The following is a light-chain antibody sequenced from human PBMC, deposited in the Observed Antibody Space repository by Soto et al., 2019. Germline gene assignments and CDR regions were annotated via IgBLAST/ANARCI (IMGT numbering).Light chain of an antibody. Sequence: EIVLTHSPATLTLSPGERATLSSRASQSVSNYFAWYQQKPGQAPRLLIYDASKRATGIPARFSGSGSGTDFTLTISSLEPEDFAVYYCQQRSDWPLTFGQGTKVDIK. J-gene: IGKJ1*01. CDR1: QSVSNY. CDR3: QQRSDWPLT. V-gene: IGKV3-11*01. CDR2: DAS.